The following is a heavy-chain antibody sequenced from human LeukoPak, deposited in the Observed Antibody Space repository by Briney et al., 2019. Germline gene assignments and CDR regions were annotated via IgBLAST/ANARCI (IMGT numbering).Heavy chain of an antibody. J-gene: IGHJ4*02. D-gene: IGHD3-22*01. V-gene: IGHV3-64*01. CDR2: ISSDGGST. CDR1: GFTFSSYG. CDR3: ARAIHSSCYPPVDY. Sequence: GGSLRLSCAASGFTFSSYGMHWVRQAPGKGLEYVSAISSDGGSTFYANSVKGRFTISRDNSKNTLYLQMASLRAEDMAVYYCARAIHSSCYPPVDYWGQGTLVTVSS.